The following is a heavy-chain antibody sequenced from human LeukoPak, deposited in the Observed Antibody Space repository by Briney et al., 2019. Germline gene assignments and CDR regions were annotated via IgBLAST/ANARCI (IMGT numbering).Heavy chain of an antibody. V-gene: IGHV6-1*01. J-gene: IGHJ3*01. CDR1: GDTVSSNSAA. CDR3: ARGFALDF. Sequence: SQTLPLTCDISGDTVSSNSAAWNWIRQSPSRGLEWLGRTYYRSKWYYDYAVSVKSRITISPATSKNQFSLQLNSVTADDTAVYYCARGFALDFWGQGTMVTVSS. CDR2: TYYRSKWYY.